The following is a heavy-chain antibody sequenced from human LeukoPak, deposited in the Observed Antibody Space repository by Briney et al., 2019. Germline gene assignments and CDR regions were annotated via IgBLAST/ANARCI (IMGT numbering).Heavy chain of an antibody. J-gene: IGHJ4*02. CDR1: GYTFTSYY. CDR3: ARDLAAAGTEGDY. CDR2: INPSGGST. D-gene: IGHD6-13*01. Sequence: ASVKVSCKASGYTFTSYYMHWVRQAPGQGLEWMGIINPSGGSTSYAQKFQGRVTMTRDMSTSTVYMELRSLRSDDTAVYYCARDLAAAGTEGDYWGQGTLVTVSS. V-gene: IGHV1-46*01.